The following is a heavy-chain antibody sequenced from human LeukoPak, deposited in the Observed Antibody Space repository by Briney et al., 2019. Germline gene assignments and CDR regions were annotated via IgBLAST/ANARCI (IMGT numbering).Heavy chain of an antibody. J-gene: IGHJ5*02. CDR1: GFTFSSYS. D-gene: IGHD6-13*01. CDR3: ARDRTSDSSRSWFDP. V-gene: IGHV3-21*01. CDR2: ISSSSSYI. Sequence: GGSLRLSCAASGFTFSSYSMNWVRQAPGKGLEWVSSISSSSSYIYYADSVKGRFTISRDNAKNSLYLQMNSLRAEDTAVYYCARDRTSDSSRSWFDPWGQGTLVTVPS.